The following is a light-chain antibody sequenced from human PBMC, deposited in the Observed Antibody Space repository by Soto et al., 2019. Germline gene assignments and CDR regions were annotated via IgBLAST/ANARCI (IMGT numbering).Light chain of an antibody. J-gene: IGLJ1*01. CDR1: SSDVGGYNY. Sequence: QSVLTQPASVSGSPGQSITNSCTGTSSDVGGYNYVPWYQQHPGKAPKLMIYDVSNRPSGVSNRFSGSKSGNTASLTISGLQAEDEADYYCSSYTSSSSYVFGTGTKVTV. V-gene: IGLV2-14*01. CDR2: DVS. CDR3: SSYTSSSSYV.